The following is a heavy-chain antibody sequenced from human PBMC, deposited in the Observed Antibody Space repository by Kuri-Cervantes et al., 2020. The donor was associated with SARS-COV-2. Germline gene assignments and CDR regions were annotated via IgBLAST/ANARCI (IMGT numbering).Heavy chain of an antibody. D-gene: IGHD1-26*01. CDR3: ARAYSGSYYDAFDI. Sequence: GESLKISCAASGFTFSSDAMHWVRQAPGKGLEWVAVISNDGSNKYYADSVKGRFTISRDNSKNTLYLQMNSLRAEDTAVYYCARAYSGSYYDAFDIWGQGTMVTVSS. CDR2: ISNDGSNK. J-gene: IGHJ3*02. V-gene: IGHV3-30-3*01. CDR1: GFTFSSDA.